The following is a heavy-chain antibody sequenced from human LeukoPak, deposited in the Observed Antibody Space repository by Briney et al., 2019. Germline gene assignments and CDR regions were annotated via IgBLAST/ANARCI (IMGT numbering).Heavy chain of an antibody. V-gene: IGHV3-21*01. CDR3: AKDISSGCPNWFDP. J-gene: IGHJ5*02. D-gene: IGHD6-19*01. CDR1: GFTSSSYS. CDR2: IISSSSYI. Sequence: GGALRLSCAASGFTSSSYSMNWVRQAPRKGLDWVSSIISSSSYIYYADSVKSRRTTSRDNGTNSLYFQMNSLRAVVTAVYYCAKDISSGCPNWFDPWGQGTLVTVSS.